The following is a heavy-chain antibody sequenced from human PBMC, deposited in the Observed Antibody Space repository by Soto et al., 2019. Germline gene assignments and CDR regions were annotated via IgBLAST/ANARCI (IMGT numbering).Heavy chain of an antibody. J-gene: IGHJ4*02. CDR3: AKLPMISGTYYFDY. CDR1: GFTFSSYG. V-gene: IGHV3-30*18. Sequence: PGGSLRLSCAASGFTFSSYGMHWVRQAPGKGLEWVAVISYDGSNKYYADSVKGRFTISRDNSKNTLYLQMNSLRAEDTAVYYCAKLPMISGTYYFDYWGQGTLVTVSS. CDR2: ISYDGSNK. D-gene: IGHD1-26*01.